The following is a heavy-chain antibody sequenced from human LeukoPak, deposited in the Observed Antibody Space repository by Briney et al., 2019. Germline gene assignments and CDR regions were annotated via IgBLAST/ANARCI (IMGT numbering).Heavy chain of an antibody. Sequence: SVKVSCKASGGTFSSYAISWVRQAPGQGLEWMGRIIPILGIANYAQKFQGRVTITADKSTSTAYMELSSLRSDDTAVYYCARLYGGNFYFDYWGQGTLVTVSS. D-gene: IGHD4-23*01. CDR2: IIPILGIA. CDR3: ARLYGGNFYFDY. CDR1: GGTFSSYA. J-gene: IGHJ4*02. V-gene: IGHV1-69*04.